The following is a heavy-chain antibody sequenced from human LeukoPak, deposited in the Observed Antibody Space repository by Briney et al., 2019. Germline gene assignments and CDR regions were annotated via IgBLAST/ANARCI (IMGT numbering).Heavy chain of an antibody. J-gene: IGHJ6*03. CDR2: IQYDGNTI. V-gene: IGHV3-30*02. CDR1: GFTYSHNG. CDR3: AREGYGPDYYMDV. D-gene: IGHD5-18*01. Sequence: GGSLRLSCVASGFTYSHNGMHWVRQAPGKGLEWVAFIQYDGNTIFYADSVKGRFTISRDNAKNTLYLHMSNLRAEDTAVYYCAREGYGPDYYMDVWGKGTTVTISS.